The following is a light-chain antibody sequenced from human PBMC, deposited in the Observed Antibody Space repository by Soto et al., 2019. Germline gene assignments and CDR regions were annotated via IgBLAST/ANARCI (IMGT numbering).Light chain of an antibody. V-gene: IGKV1-5*01. J-gene: IGKJ1*01. CDR3: QQYSQT. CDR1: QSISSW. Sequence: DIQMTQSPSTLSASVGDRVTITCRASQSISSWLAWYQQKPGKAPKLLIYDASSLESGVPSRFSGSGSGTEFTLTLSSLQPDDFATYYCQQYSQTFGQGTKVEIK. CDR2: DAS.